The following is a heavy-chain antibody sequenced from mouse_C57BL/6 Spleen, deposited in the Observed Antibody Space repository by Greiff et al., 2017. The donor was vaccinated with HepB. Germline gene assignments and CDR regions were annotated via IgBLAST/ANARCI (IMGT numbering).Heavy chain of an antibody. V-gene: IGHV1-64*01. CDR2: IHPNSGST. J-gene: IGHJ1*03. CDR3: ARTDGSSSWYFDV. Sequence: VQLQQPGAELVKPGASVKLSCKASGYTFTSYWMHWVKQRPGQGLEWIGMIHPNSGSTNYNEKFKSKATLTVDKSSSTAYMQLSSLTSEDSAVYYCARTDGSSSWYFDVWGTGTTVTVSS. CDR1: GYTFTSYW. D-gene: IGHD1-1*01.